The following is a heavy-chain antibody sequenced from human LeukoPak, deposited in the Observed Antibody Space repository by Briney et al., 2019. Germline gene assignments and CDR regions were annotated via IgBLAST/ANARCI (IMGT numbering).Heavy chain of an antibody. D-gene: IGHD5-12*01. J-gene: IGHJ4*02. CDR3: AKPEWLRFKAFDY. CDR2: IGGEKSGSWT. CDR1: GFTFNNYP. V-gene: IGHV3-23*01. Sequence: GGSLRLSCAASGFTFNNYPMGWVRQAPGKGLEWLSAIGGEKSGSWTKSADSVKGRFTISRDNSENTLYLQMDSLTVEDTAVYYCAKPEWLRFKAFDYWGQGTLVTVSS.